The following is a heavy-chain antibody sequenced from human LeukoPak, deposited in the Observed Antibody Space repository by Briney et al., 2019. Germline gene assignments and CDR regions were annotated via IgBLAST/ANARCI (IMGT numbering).Heavy chain of an antibody. J-gene: IGHJ4*02. D-gene: IGHD6-6*01. Sequence: GGSLRLSCAASGFTFSSYGIHWVRQAPGKGLEWVAFIRHDGSNKYYADSVKGRFTISRDNSKSTLYLQMNSLRAEDTAVYYCAKNWGYSSSSSFDYWGQGTLVTVSS. CDR2: IRHDGSNK. CDR3: AKNWGYSSSSSFDY. V-gene: IGHV3-30*02. CDR1: GFTFSSYG.